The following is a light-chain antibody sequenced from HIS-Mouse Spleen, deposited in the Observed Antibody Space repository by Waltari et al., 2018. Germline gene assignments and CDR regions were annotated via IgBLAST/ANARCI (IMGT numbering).Light chain of an antibody. CDR3: QQYNSYSYT. CDR2: KAS. J-gene: IGKJ2*01. Sequence: DIQMTQSPSTLPASVGDRVTITCRASQSISSWLAWYQQKPGKAPKLLIYKASSLESGVPSRFSGSGSGTEFTLTISSLQPDDFATYYCQQYNSYSYTFGQGTKLGIK. CDR1: QSISSW. V-gene: IGKV1-5*03.